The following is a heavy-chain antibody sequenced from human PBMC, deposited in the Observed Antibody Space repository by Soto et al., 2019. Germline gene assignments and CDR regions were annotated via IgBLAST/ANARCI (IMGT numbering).Heavy chain of an antibody. Sequence: SVKVSCKASGGTFSSYAISWVRQAPGQGLEWMGGIIPIFGTANYAQKFQGRVTITADESTSTAYMELSSLRSEDTAVYYCARELSEGNPDWFDPCGQGTLVTVSS. D-gene: IGHD1-1*01. V-gene: IGHV1-69*13. CDR1: GGTFSSYA. CDR3: ARELSEGNPDWFDP. CDR2: IIPIFGTA. J-gene: IGHJ5*02.